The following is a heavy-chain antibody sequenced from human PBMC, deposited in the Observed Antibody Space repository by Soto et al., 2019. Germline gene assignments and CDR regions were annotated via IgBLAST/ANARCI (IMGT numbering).Heavy chain of an antibody. CDR1: GGTFSSYT. CDR3: ARDKRPAGPGYYYYYYMDV. J-gene: IGHJ6*03. CDR2: IIPILGIA. D-gene: IGHD2-2*01. Sequence: SVKVSCKASGGTFSSYTISWLLQAPGQGLEWMGRIIPILGIANYAQKFQGRVTITADKSTSTAYMELSSLRSEDTAVYYCARDKRPAGPGYYYYYYMDVWGKGTTVTVSS. V-gene: IGHV1-69*04.